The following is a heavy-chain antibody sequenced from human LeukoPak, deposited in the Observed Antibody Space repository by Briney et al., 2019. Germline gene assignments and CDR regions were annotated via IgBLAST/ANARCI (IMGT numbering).Heavy chain of an antibody. CDR2: ISSSSSYI. CDR1: GFTFSSYS. D-gene: IGHD2-2*01. Sequence: GGSLRLSCAASGFTFSSYSMNWVRQAPGKGLEWVSSISSSSSYIYYADSVKGRFSISRDNAKNSLYLQMNSLRAEDTAVYYCARALVPAATDYWGQGTLVTVSS. V-gene: IGHV3-21*01. J-gene: IGHJ4*02. CDR3: ARALVPAATDY.